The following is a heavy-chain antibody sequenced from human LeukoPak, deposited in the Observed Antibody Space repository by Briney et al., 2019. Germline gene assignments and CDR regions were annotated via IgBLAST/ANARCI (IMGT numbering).Heavy chain of an antibody. CDR3: ATDLRYGSGSSHYYYYGMDV. CDR1: GYTLTELS. V-gene: IGHV1-24*01. CDR2: FDPEDGET. D-gene: IGHD3-10*01. J-gene: IGHJ6*02. Sequence: GASVKVSCKVSGYTLTELSMHWVRQAPGKGLEWMGGFDPEDGETIYAQKFQGRVTMTEDTSTDTAYMELSSLRSEDTAVYYCATDLRYGSGSSHYYYYGMDVWGQGTTVTVSS.